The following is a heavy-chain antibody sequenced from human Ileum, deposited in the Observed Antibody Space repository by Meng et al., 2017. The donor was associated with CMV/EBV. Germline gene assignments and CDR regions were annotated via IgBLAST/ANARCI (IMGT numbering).Heavy chain of an antibody. CDR2: IHYPGST. J-gene: IGHJ4*02. CDR3: AGPGGSYAFDN. V-gene: IGHV4-39*01. D-gene: IGHD1-26*01. CDR1: GGSISRSDCY. Sequence: TVSGGSISRSDCYWAWIRQPPGKGLEWIGSIHYPGSTYYNSSLNSRLSMSVDTSKNQFSLRLSSVTAADTAIYYCAGPGGSYAFDNWGQGILVTVSS.